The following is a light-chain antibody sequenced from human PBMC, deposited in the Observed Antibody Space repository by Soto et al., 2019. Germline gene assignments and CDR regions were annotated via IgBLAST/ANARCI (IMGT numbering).Light chain of an antibody. CDR2: AAS. V-gene: IGKV1-27*01. J-gene: IGKJ1*01. Sequence: DIQMTQSPSSLSASVGDRVTITCRASQGISNYLAGYQQKLGKVPKLLIYAASTLQSGVLSRFSGSRSGTDFTLTISTLQPEDVATYYCQKYNSAPWTFGQGTKVEIK. CDR1: QGISNY. CDR3: QKYNSAPWT.